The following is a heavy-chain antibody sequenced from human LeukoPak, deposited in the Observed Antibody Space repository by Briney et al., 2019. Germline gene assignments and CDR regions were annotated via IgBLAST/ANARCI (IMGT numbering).Heavy chain of an antibody. V-gene: IGHV4-59*12. Sequence: SETLSLTCTVSGGSISSYYWSWIRQPPGKGLEWIGEIYHSGSTNYNPSLKSRVTISVDKSKNQFSLKLSSVTAADTAVYYCARDEGAYCSSTSCPFDYWGQGTLVTVSS. CDR1: GGSISSYY. CDR2: IYHSGST. J-gene: IGHJ4*02. D-gene: IGHD2-2*01. CDR3: ARDEGAYCSSTSCPFDY.